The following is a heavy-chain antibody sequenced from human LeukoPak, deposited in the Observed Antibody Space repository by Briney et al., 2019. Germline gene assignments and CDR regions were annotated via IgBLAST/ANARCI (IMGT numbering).Heavy chain of an antibody. J-gene: IGHJ4*02. D-gene: IGHD3-22*01. CDR2: IYYSGCT. CDR1: GGSISKSIYY. Sequence: KASETLSLTCTVSGGSISKSIYYWGWIRQPPGKGLEWIGSIYYSGCTYYNPSLKTRVTISVDTSKNQFSLNLNSVTAADTAVYYCAREGLRGYSDRSDYWGQGTLVTVSS. CDR3: AREGLRGYSDRSDY. V-gene: IGHV4-39*02.